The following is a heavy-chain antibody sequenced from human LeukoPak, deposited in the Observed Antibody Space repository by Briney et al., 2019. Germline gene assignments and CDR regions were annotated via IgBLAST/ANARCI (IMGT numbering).Heavy chain of an antibody. Sequence: SETLSLTCAVYGGSFSGYYWGWIRQPPGKGLEWIGEINHSGSTNYNPSLKSRVTISVDTSKNQFSLKLSSVTAADTAVYYCARAVYYYMDVWGKGTTVTVSS. CDR1: GGSFSGYY. V-gene: IGHV4-34*01. J-gene: IGHJ6*03. CDR3: ARAVYYYMDV. CDR2: INHSGST.